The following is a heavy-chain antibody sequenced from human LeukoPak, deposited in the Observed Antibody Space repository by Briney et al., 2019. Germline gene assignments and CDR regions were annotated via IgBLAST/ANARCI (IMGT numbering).Heavy chain of an antibody. CDR1: GYTFTSYG. CDR3: ARGIYGSGSYYPPDY. J-gene: IGHJ4*02. V-gene: IGHV1-18*04. D-gene: IGHD3-10*01. Sequence: GASVKVSCKTSGYTFTSYGFSWVRQAPGQGLEWMGWISAYNGNTNYAQKLQGRVTMTTDTSTSTAYMELWSLRFDDTAVYYCARGIYGSGSYYPPDYWGQGTLVTVSS. CDR2: ISAYNGNT.